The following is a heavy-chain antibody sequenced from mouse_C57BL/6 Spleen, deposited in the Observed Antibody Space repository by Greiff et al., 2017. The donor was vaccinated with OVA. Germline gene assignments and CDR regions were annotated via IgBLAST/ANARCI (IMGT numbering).Heavy chain of an antibody. Sequence: VQLQQSGPELVKPGASVKIPCKASGYTFTDYNMDWVKQSHGKSLEWIGDINPNNGGTIYNQKFKGKATLTVDKSSSTAYMELRSLTSEDTAVDYCARSRSMVTPFDVWGTGTTVTVSS. CDR2: INPNNGGT. CDR1: GYTFTDYN. CDR3: ARSRSMVTPFDV. D-gene: IGHD2-2*01. V-gene: IGHV1-18*01. J-gene: IGHJ1*03.